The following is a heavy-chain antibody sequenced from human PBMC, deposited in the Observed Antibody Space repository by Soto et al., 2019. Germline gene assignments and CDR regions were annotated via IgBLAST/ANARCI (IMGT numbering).Heavy chain of an antibody. D-gene: IGHD6-13*01. CDR2: MNPNSGNT. J-gene: IGHJ6*02. V-gene: IGHV1-8*01. CDR1: GYTFTSYD. Sequence: QVQLVQSGAEVKKPGASVKVSCKASGYTFTSYDINWVRQATGQGLEWMGWMNPNSGNTGYAQKFQGRVTMTRNTSISTAYRELSSLRSEDTGVYYCARRGYSSSWYYYYYYGMDVWGQGTTVTVSS. CDR3: ARRGYSSSWYYYYYYGMDV.